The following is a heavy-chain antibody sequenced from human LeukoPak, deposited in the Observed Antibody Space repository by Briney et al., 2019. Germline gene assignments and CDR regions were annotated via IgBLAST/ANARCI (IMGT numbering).Heavy chain of an antibody. V-gene: IGHV4-39*07. D-gene: IGHD3-16*02. Sequence: PSETLSLTCTVSGGSISSSSYYWGWIRQPPGKGLEWIGNIYYSGSTYYNPSLESRVTMSLDTSKDQISLKLSSVTAADTAVYYCARDENGYVWGSFRAWGQGTLVTVSS. CDR2: IYYSGST. CDR1: GGSISSSSYY. CDR3: ARDENGYVWGSFRA. J-gene: IGHJ5*02.